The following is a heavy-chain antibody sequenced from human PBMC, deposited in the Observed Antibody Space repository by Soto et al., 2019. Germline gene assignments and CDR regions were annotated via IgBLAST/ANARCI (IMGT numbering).Heavy chain of an antibody. Sequence: TLSLTCTVSGGSISSGGYYWSWIRQHPGKGLEWIGYIYYSGSTYYNPSLKSRVTISVDTSKNQFSLKLSSVTAADTAVYYCARQDFWSGYNWFDPWGQGTLVTVSS. J-gene: IGHJ5*02. CDR1: GGSISSGGYY. CDR2: IYYSGST. CDR3: ARQDFWSGYNWFDP. D-gene: IGHD3-3*01. V-gene: IGHV4-31*03.